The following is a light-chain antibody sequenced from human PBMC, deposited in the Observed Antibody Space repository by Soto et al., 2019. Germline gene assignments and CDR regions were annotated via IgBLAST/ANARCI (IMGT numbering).Light chain of an antibody. V-gene: IGLV2-11*01. J-gene: IGLJ1*01. CDR2: DVS. CDR1: SSDVGTYNY. CDR3: CSYAGSPRYV. Sequence: QSALTQPRSVSGSLGQSVTISCTGTSSDVGTYNYVSWYQQHPGKAPKVMIYDVSERPSGVPDRFSGSKSGNTASLTISGLQAEDVADYYCCSYAGSPRYVLGTGTKVTVL.